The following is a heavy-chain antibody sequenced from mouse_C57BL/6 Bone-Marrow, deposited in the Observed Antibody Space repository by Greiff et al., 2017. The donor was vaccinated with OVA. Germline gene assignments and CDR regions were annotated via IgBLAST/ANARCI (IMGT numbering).Heavy chain of an antibody. V-gene: IGHV1-61*01. Sequence: QVQLQQPGAELVRPRSSVKLSCKASGYTFTSYWMDWVKQRPGQGLEWIGNIYPSDSETHYNQKFKDKATLTVDKSSSTAYMQLSSLTSEDSAVYYCARGGDGPYWYFDVWGTGTTVTVSS. CDR3: ARGGDGPYWYFDV. D-gene: IGHD2-3*01. CDR2: IYPSDSET. CDR1: GYTFTSYW. J-gene: IGHJ1*03.